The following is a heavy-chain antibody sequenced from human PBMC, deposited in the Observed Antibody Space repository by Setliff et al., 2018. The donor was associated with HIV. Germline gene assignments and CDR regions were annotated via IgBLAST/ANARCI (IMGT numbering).Heavy chain of an antibody. D-gene: IGHD1-26*01. J-gene: IGHJ4*02. V-gene: IGHV7-4-1*02. CDR3: ARVGSYWSTFDY. CDR2: INTETGNP. CDR1: GYTLTTFG. Sequence: AASVKVSCKASGYTLTTFGISWVRQVPGQGLEWMGWINTETGNPMYAQGFKGRFVFSLDTSVSTAYLQISTLKTEDTAIYYCARVGSYWSTFDYWGQGALVTVS.